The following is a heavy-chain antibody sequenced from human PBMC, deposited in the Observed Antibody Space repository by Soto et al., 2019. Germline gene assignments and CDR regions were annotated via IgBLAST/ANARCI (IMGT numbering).Heavy chain of an antibody. Sequence: PGGSLRLSCAASGFTFSSYGMHWVRQAPGKGLEWVAVISYDGSNKYYADSVKGLFTISRDNSKNTLYLQMNSLRAEATAVYYCAKDRAQLWLRYYYYGRDVWGQGTTVTVSS. CDR1: GFTFSSYG. D-gene: IGHD5-18*01. V-gene: IGHV3-30*18. CDR2: ISYDGSNK. CDR3: AKDRAQLWLRYYYYGRDV. J-gene: IGHJ6*02.